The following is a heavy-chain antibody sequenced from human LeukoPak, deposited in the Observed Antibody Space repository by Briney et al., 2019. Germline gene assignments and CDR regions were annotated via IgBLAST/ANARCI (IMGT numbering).Heavy chain of an antibody. V-gene: IGHV3-48*03. J-gene: IGHJ4*02. CDR2: ISSSGSTI. CDR1: GFTFSSYE. CDR3: GRDVKGLAYYFDY. Sequence: GGSLRLSCAASGFTFSSYEMNWVRQAPGKGLEWVSYISSSGSTIYYADSVKGRFTISRDNPKNSLYLQMNSLRAEHTAVYYCGRDVKGLAYYFDYWGQGTLVTVPS. D-gene: IGHD6-19*01.